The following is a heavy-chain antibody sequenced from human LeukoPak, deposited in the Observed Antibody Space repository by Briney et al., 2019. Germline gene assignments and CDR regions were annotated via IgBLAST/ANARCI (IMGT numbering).Heavy chain of an antibody. J-gene: IGHJ5*02. CDR3: ARDGVGYHDGTGYYSWFDP. CDR1: GGSISSYY. D-gene: IGHD3-22*01. Sequence: PSETLSLTCTVSGGSISSYYWSWIRQPAGKGLEWIGRIYTSGTTSYNPSLKSRVTISIDTSKNQFSLRLSSATAADTAVYYCARDGVGYHDGTGYYSWFDPWGQGTLVTVSS. CDR2: IYTSGTT. V-gene: IGHV4-4*07.